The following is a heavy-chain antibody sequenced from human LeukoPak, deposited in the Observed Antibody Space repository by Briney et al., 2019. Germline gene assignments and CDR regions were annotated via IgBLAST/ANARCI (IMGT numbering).Heavy chain of an antibody. CDR2: ISSSSSYI. CDR3: ARDSSGRDGYNYDFDY. Sequence: GGSLRLSCAASGFTFSSYSMNWVRQAPGKGLDWVSSISSSSSYIYYADSVKGRFTISRDNAENSLYLQMNSLRAEDTTVYYCARDSSGRDGYNYDFDYWGQGTLVTVSS. J-gene: IGHJ4*02. V-gene: IGHV3-21*01. CDR1: GFTFSSYS. D-gene: IGHD5-24*01.